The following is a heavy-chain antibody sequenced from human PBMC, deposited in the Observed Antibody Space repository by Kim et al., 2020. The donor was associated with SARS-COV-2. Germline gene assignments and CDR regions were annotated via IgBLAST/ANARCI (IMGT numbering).Heavy chain of an antibody. Sequence: GGSLRLSCAASGFSFNNYDMNWVRQAPGKGLEWVSYISSGSSTIYYADSVKGRFSISRDNAKNSLFLHMNSLRPGDTAVYYCARDSTTLGYYYYGLDVWG. D-gene: IGHD1-7*01. CDR3: ARDSTTLGYYYYGLDV. J-gene: IGHJ6*01. CDR2: ISSGSSTI. CDR1: GFSFNNYD. V-gene: IGHV3-48*03.